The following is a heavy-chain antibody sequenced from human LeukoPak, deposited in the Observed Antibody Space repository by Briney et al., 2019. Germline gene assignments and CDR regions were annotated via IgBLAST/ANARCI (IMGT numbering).Heavy chain of an antibody. CDR3: AEGWFDY. J-gene: IGHJ4*02. D-gene: IGHD6-19*01. CDR2: ISSSGSAI. Sequence: TGGSLTLSCAVSGFTLSSSEMNWVRQAPGKGLEWVSYISSSGSAIYYADSVKGRFTISRDNAKNSLFLEMSSLRAEDTGVYYCAEGWFDYWGQGNQVTVSS. CDR1: GFTLSSSE. V-gene: IGHV3-48*03.